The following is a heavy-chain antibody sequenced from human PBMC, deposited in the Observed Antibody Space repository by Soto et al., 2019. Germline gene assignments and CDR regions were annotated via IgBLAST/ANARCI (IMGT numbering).Heavy chain of an antibody. CDR2: INLSDGST. CDR3: AKAYNGYAPWDFDF. J-gene: IGHJ4*02. V-gene: IGHV1-46*01. Sequence: QVQLVQSGAEVRKPGASVKVSCKTSGYTFTSYYIHWVRQDPGQGLEWLGVINLSDGSTSHSQKFQGRFTMTGDTSTRTVYMELSSLTSEDTAVYYCAKAYNGYAPWDFDFRGQGTLGTVSS. CDR1: GYTFTSYY. D-gene: IGHD5-12*01.